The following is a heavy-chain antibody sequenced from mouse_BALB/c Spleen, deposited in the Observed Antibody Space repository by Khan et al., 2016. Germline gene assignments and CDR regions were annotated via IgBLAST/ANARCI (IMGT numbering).Heavy chain of an antibody. V-gene: IGHV9-3-1*01. CDR3: ARGGNYFDY. CDR2: INTYTGEP. Sequence: QIQLVQSGPELKKPGETVKISCKASGYTFTNYGMNWVKQAPGKGLKWMGWINTYTGEPTYADDFKGRFAFSLETSASTAYLQINNLKNEDTATYFCARGGNYFDYWGQGTTLTVSS. J-gene: IGHJ2*01. CDR1: GYTFTNYG. D-gene: IGHD1-1*02.